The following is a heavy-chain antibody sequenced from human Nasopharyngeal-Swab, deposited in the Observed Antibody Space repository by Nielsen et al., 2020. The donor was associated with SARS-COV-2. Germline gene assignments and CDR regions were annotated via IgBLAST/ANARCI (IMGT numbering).Heavy chain of an antibody. D-gene: IGHD3-10*01. Sequence: ASVKVSCKASGYTFTSYGISWVRQAPGQGLEWMGWISAYNGNTNYAQKLQGRVTMTTDTSTSAAYMELRSLRSDDTAVYYCARGYGSGSYYAYYYYGMDVWGQGTTVTVSS. V-gene: IGHV1-18*01. CDR2: ISAYNGNT. CDR3: ARGYGSGSYYAYYYYGMDV. CDR1: GYTFTSYG. J-gene: IGHJ6*02.